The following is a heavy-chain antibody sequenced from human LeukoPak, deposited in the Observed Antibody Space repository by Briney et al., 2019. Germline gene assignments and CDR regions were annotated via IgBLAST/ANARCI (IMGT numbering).Heavy chain of an antibody. CDR2: FDPEDGET. D-gene: IGHD6-19*01. V-gene: IGHV1-24*01. Sequence: WASVKVSCTVSGYTLTELSMHWVRQAPGKGLEWMGGFDPEDGETIYAQKFQGRVTMTEDTSTDTAYMELSSLRSEDTAVYYCATDRIAVAGTFAPWGQGTLVTVSS. J-gene: IGHJ5*02. CDR1: GYTLTELS. CDR3: ATDRIAVAGTFAP.